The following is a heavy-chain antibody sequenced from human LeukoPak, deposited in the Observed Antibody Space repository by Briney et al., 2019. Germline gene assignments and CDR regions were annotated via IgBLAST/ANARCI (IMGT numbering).Heavy chain of an antibody. CDR3: AMPDYGSGSFPYMDV. D-gene: IGHD3-10*01. J-gene: IGHJ6*03. CDR1: CGSFSGYY. Sequence: SETLSLTCAVYCGSFSGYYWSWIRQPPGKGLEWIGEINHSGSTNYNPSLKSRVTISVDTSKNQFSLKLSSVTAADTAVYYCAMPDYGSGSFPYMDVWGKGTTVTVSS. V-gene: IGHV4-34*01. CDR2: INHSGST.